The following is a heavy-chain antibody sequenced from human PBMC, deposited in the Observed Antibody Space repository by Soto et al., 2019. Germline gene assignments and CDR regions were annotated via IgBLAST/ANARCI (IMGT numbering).Heavy chain of an antibody. V-gene: IGHV1-18*01. J-gene: IGHJ3*02. CDR2: ISAYNGNT. CDR3: ARGGVSRDFWSGRYAFDI. Sequence: QVQLVQSGAEVKKPGASVKVSCKASGYTFTSYGISWGRQAPGQGLEWMGWISAYNGNTNYAQTLTGRVTMTTASTTYTADMELRGPRSDETAVYYCARGGVSRDFWSGRYAFDIWGQGTMVTVSS. CDR1: GYTFTSYG. D-gene: IGHD3-3*01.